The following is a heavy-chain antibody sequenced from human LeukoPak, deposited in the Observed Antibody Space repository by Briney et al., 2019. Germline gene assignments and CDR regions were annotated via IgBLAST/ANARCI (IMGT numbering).Heavy chain of an antibody. CDR3: AKDINWASFES. J-gene: IGHJ4*02. Sequence: GGSLRLSCAASGFTFSSYEMNWVRQAPGKGLEWVSYISSSGGTTYYADSVKGRFTISRDNSKNTLYLQMNSLRAEDTALYYCAKDINWASFESWGQGTLVTVSS. CDR2: ISSSGGTT. V-gene: IGHV3-48*03. D-gene: IGHD7-27*01. CDR1: GFTFSSYE.